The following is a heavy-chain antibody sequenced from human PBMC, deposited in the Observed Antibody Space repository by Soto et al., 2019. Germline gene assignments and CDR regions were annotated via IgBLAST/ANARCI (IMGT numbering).Heavy chain of an antibody. CDR3: ARDRGYCSCPSCYIRWYYYTGMDV. Sequence: GLQRHSWTASGCTFSGYGGHWIRQAPMKGLVWVSRINSDGSSTSYADSVKGRFTISRDNAKNTLYLQMNSLRAEDTAVDYCARDRGYCSCPSCYIRWYYYTGMDVRGHGTTDLVSS. CDR1: GCTFSGYG. D-gene: IGHD2-2*02. CDR2: INSDGSST. J-gene: IGHJ6*01. V-gene: IGHV3-74*01.